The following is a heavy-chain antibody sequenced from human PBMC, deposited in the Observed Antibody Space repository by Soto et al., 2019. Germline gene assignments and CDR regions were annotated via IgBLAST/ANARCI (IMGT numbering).Heavy chain of an antibody. CDR1: GGSFVNND. Sequence: SETLSLTFGFYGGSFVNNDWIRVGHPPGKGLEWTGEVNHSGEATYNPSLQSRITISLDTSNNQFSLKMTSVTAADTAIYFCTRADRFPWSRCDPWGHGSQGPV. CDR2: VNHSGEA. J-gene: IGHJ5*02. V-gene: IGHV4-34*01. D-gene: IGHD2-15*01. CDR3: TRADRFPWSRCDP.